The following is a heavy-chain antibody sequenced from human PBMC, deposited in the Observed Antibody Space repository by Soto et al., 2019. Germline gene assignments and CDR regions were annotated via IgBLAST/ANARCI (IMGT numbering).Heavy chain of an antibody. CDR3: VRDGTKTLRDWFNP. CDR2: IYATGTT. CDR1: GASISGFY. D-gene: IGHD1-1*01. Sequence: SETLSLACTVSGASISGFYWSWIRKSAGKGLEWIGRIYATGTTDYNPSLKSRVMMSVDTSKKQFSLKLRSVTAADTAVYYCVRDGTKTLRDWFNPWGQGISVTVSS. V-gene: IGHV4-4*07. J-gene: IGHJ5*02.